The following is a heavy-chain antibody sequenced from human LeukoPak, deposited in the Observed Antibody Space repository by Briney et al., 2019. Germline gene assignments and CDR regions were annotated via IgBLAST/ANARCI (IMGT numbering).Heavy chain of an antibody. CDR3: ARHPGLERHIDY. J-gene: IGHJ4*02. Sequence: GESLKISWKGSGYSFTHYWIGWGRQMPGKGLGWMGIIYPGDSDTRYSPSFQGQVTVSADKSISTAYLQWSSLKASDTAMYYCARHPGLERHIDYWGQGTLVTVSS. V-gene: IGHV5-51*01. CDR2: IYPGDSDT. D-gene: IGHD1-1*01. CDR1: GYSFTHYW.